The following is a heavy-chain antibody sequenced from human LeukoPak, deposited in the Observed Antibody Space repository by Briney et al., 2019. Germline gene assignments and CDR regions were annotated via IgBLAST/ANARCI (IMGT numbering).Heavy chain of an antibody. J-gene: IGHJ4*02. CDR2: IYSAGNT. CDR1: GFTVSSNS. D-gene: IGHD5-12*01. Sequence: GGSLRLSCTVSGFTVSSNSMSWVRQAPGKGLEWVSFIYSAGNTHYSDSVKGRFTISIDNSKNTLYLQMNSLRSDDTAVFYCARDIVPTLGVRRGLVFWGQGTLVTVSS. V-gene: IGHV3-53*05. CDR3: ARDIVPTLGVRRGLVF.